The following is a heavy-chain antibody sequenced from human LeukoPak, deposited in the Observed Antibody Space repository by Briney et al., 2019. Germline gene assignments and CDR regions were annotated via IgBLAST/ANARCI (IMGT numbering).Heavy chain of an antibody. CDR3: ARSLFSSGWYTDDAFDI. Sequence: PSETLSLTCTVSGGSISSYYWSWIRQPAGKGLEWIGRIYTSGSTNYNPSLKSRVTMSVDTSKNQFSLKLSSVTAADTAVYYCARSLFSSGWYTDDAFDIWGQGTMVTVSS. CDR1: GGSISSYY. V-gene: IGHV4-4*07. CDR2: IYTSGST. J-gene: IGHJ3*02. D-gene: IGHD6-19*01.